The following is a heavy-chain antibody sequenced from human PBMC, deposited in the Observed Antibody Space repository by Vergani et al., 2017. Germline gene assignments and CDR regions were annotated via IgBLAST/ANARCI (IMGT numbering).Heavy chain of an antibody. J-gene: IGHJ3*02. CDR2: IWSDGSKK. V-gene: IGHV3-33*08. D-gene: IGHD5-24*01. CDR1: GFTFSSYV. CDR3: ARDHRDYNNYPGTFDI. Sequence: VQLLESGGGLVQPGGSLRLSCAASGFTFSSYVMSWVRQAPGKGLEWVAVIWSDGSKKYYGDSVRGRFTISRDNSKNTLYLQMNSLRAEDTAVYYCARDHRDYNNYPGTFDIWGQGSMVTVSS.